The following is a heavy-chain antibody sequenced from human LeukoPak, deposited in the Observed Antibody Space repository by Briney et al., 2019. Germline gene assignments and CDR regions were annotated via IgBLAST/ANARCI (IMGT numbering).Heavy chain of an antibody. D-gene: IGHD3-10*01. CDR2: IYDGGST. J-gene: IGHJ6*02. CDR1: GFTVSSNY. CDR3: ARDLGRAGVYYYYGMDV. V-gene: IGHV3-53*01. Sequence: GGSLRLSCAASGFTVSSNYMSWVRQAPGRGLEWVSVIYDGGSTYYADSVKGRFTISRDNSKNTLYLQMNSLRAEDTAVYYCARDLGRAGVYYYYGMDVWGQGTTVTVSS.